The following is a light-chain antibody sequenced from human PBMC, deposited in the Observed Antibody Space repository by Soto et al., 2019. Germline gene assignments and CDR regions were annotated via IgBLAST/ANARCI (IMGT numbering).Light chain of an antibody. CDR1: SSNIGRNT. Sequence: QSVLTQPPSASGTPGQRVTISCSGSSSNIGRNTVNWYQHFSGTAPKLLMYSNNQRPSGVPDRFSGSKSGTSASLAISGLQSEDEADYYCAAWDDSLNGVVFGGGTKLTVL. J-gene: IGLJ2*01. CDR2: SNN. CDR3: AAWDDSLNGVV. V-gene: IGLV1-44*01.